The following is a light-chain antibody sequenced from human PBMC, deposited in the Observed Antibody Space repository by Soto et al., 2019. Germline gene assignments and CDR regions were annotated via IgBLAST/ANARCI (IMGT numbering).Light chain of an antibody. J-gene: IGKJ4*01. CDR3: QHHGSSPPLT. Sequence: XATLSCRASQSVSSSYLAWYHQKPGQAPRLLIYGASSRATGIPDXXXXXXXXXXXXXXXSRLEPEDFAVFYCQHHGSSPPLTFGGGTKVEXK. CDR2: GAS. CDR1: QSVSSSY. V-gene: IGKV3-20*01.